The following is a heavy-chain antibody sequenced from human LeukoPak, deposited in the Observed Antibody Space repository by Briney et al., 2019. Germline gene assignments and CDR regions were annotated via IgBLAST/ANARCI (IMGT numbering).Heavy chain of an antibody. CDR3: ARSGYYRRGFDY. V-gene: IGHV4-59*01. CDR1: GGSINSYY. D-gene: IGHD3-22*01. CDR2: IYYSGST. J-gene: IGHJ4*02. Sequence: TSETLSLTCTVSGGSINSYYWSWIRQPPGKGLEWIGYIYYSGSTNYNPSLKSRVTISVDTSKDQFSLKLSSVTAADTAVYYCARSGYYRRGFDYWGQGTLVTVSS.